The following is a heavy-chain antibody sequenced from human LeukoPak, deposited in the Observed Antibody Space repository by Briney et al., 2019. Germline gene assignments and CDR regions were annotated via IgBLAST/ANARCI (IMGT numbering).Heavy chain of an antibody. CDR2: ISAYNGNT. CDR3: ASKGAGYCRSSNCQGAFDF. D-gene: IGHD2-2*01. CDR1: GYTFTSYG. V-gene: IGHV1-18*01. J-gene: IGHJ3*01. Sequence: ASVKVSCKASGYTFTSYGISWVRQAPGQGLEWMGWISAYNGNTNYAQKLQGRVTMTTDTSTSTAYMELRSLRSDDTAVYYCASKGAGYCRSSNCQGAFDFWGQGSMVTISS.